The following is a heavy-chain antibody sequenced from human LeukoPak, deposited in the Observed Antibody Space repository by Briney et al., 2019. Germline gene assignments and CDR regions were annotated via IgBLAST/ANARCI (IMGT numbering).Heavy chain of an antibody. CDR2: ISSSSSTI. V-gene: IGHV3-48*01. D-gene: IGHD2-2*02. CDR3: ARQLYCSSTSCYKVAAFDI. J-gene: IGHJ3*02. CDR1: GFTFSSYS. Sequence: GGSLRLSCAASGFTFSSYSMNWVRQAPGKGLEWVSYISSSSSTIYYADSVKGRFTISRDNAKNSLYLRMNSLRAEDTAVYYCARQLYCSSTSCYKVAAFDIWGQGTMVTVSS.